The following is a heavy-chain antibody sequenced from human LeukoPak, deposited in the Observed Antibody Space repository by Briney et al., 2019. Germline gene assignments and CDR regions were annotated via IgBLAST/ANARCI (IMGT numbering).Heavy chain of an antibody. V-gene: IGHV1-2*02. CDR2: INPNSGGT. Sequence: ASVKVSCKASGYTFTGYYMHWVRQAPGQGLEWMGWINPNSGGTNYAQKFQGRVTMTRDTSISTAYMELSRLRSDDTAVYYCARDLILRSSGYPYSWFDPWGQGTLVTVSS. J-gene: IGHJ5*02. D-gene: IGHD3-22*01. CDR1: GYTFTGYY. CDR3: ARDLILRSSGYPYSWFDP.